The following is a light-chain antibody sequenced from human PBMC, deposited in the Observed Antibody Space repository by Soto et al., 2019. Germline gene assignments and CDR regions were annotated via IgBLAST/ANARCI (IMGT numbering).Light chain of an antibody. CDR2: AAS. CDR1: HNITNY. CDR3: KQSYSTPCA. Sequence: DIQITQSPSSLYASVGYRVTITCRSSHNITNYLNWYQQKSGTAPTLLIYAASDLQGGVPSRFTGSASGTDFTLTISSLQTEAFATYYCKQSYSTPCAFGQGTKVDIK. J-gene: IGKJ1*01. V-gene: IGKV1-39*01.